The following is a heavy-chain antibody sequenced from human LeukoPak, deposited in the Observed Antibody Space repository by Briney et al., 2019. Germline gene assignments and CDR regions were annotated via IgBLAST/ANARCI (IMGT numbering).Heavy chain of an antibody. J-gene: IGHJ2*01. CDR3: ARDPSIGNADWYFDL. D-gene: IGHD1-1*01. CDR2: MSDSGSAK. CDR1: GFSFSDYY. V-gene: IGHV3-11*04. Sequence: PGGSLRLSCAASGFSFSDYYMGWIRQAPGKGLEWISYMSDSGSAKHYADSVTGRFTISRDNARNSLYLQKNSLRAEDTAVYYCARDPSIGNADWYFDLWGRGTLVTVSS.